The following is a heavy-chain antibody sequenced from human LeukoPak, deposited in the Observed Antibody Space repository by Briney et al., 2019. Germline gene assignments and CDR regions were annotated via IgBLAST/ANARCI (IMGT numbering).Heavy chain of an antibody. CDR1: GDTFSSYA. J-gene: IGHJ5*02. D-gene: IGHD2-2*01. CDR2: IIPIFGTA. Sequence: SVKVSCKASGDTFSSYAISWVRQAPGQGLEWLGGIIPIFGTANYAQKFQGRVTITADESTSTAYMELRSLRSDDTAVYYCAREWSTRFDPWGQGTLVTVSS. CDR3: AREWSTRFDP. V-gene: IGHV1-69*01.